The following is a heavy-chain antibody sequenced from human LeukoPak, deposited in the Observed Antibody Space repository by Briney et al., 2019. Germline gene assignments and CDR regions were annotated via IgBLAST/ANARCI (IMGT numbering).Heavy chain of an antibody. J-gene: IGHJ4*02. CDR3: ARVILVLGLSY. CDR1: GFTFSKYG. V-gene: IGHV3-30*02. CDR2: IRYDGSYK. D-gene: IGHD2-8*02. Sequence: GGSLRLSCAASGFTFSKYGMHWVREAPGKGLEGVTFIRYDGSYKFYADSVKGRFTISRDNAKHSLYFQMSSLRAEDTAVYYCARVILVLGLSYWGQGTLVTVSS.